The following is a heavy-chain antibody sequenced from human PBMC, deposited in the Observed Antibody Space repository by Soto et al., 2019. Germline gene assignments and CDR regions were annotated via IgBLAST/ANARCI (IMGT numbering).Heavy chain of an antibody. Sequence: PSETLSLTCAVYGGSFSGYYWSWIRQPPGKGLKWIGEINHSGSTNYNPSLKSRVTISVDTSKNQFSLKLSSVTAADTAVYYCARGKGVGIAAAGLTLIFQHWGQGTLVTVSS. CDR1: GGSFSGYY. D-gene: IGHD6-13*01. CDR2: INHSGST. J-gene: IGHJ1*01. CDR3: ARGKGVGIAAAGLTLIFQH. V-gene: IGHV4-34*01.